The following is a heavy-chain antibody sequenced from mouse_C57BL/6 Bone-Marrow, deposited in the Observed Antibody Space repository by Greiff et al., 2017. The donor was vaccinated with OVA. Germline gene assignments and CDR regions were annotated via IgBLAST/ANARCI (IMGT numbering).Heavy chain of an antibody. CDR1: GFTFSSYA. J-gene: IGHJ3*01. Sequence: EVKLVESGEGLVKPGGSLKLSCAASGFTFSSYAMSWVRQTPEKRLEWVAYISSGGDYIYYADTVKGRFTISRDNARNTLYLQMSSLKSEDTAMYYCTRDRRDYDYDRAGFAYWGQGTLVTVSA. V-gene: IGHV5-9-1*02. CDR3: TRDRRDYDYDRAGFAY. CDR2: ISSGGDYI. D-gene: IGHD2-4*01.